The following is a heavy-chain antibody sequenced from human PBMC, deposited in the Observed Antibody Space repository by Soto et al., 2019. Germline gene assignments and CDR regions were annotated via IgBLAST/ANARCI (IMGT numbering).Heavy chain of an antibody. CDR3: ARVKYSGRHFDY. CDR1: GGSISSYY. CDR2: IYYSGST. V-gene: IGHV4-59*01. D-gene: IGHD5-12*01. J-gene: IGHJ4*02. Sequence: SETLSLTCTVSGGSISSYYWSWIRQPPGKGLEWIGYIYYSGSTNYNPSLKSRVTISVDTSKNQFSLKLSSVTAADTAVYYCARVKYSGRHFDYWGQGTLVTVSS.